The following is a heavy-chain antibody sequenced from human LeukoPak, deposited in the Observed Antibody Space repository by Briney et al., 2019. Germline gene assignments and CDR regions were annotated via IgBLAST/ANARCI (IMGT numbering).Heavy chain of an antibody. CDR3: AGDGRTTVTTPAFDI. CDR2: IYSGGST. D-gene: IGHD4-17*01. CDR1: GFTVRSNY. Sequence: PGGSLRLSCAASGFTVRSNYMTWVRQAPGKGLEWVSIIYSGGSTYYADSVKGRFTISRDNSKNTLYLQMNSLRAEDTAVYYCAGDGRTTVTTPAFDIWGQGTVVTVSS. J-gene: IGHJ3*02. V-gene: IGHV3-66*01.